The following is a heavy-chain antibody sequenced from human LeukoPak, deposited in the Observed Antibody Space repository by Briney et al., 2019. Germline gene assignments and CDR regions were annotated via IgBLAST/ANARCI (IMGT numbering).Heavy chain of an antibody. CDR2: ISGSGGST. J-gene: IGHJ4*02. V-gene: IGHV3-23*01. D-gene: IGHD6-25*01. Sequence: PGGSLRLSCAASGFTFSSYAMSWVRQAPGKGLEWVSAISGSGGSTYYADSVKGRFTISRDNSKNTLYLQMNSLRAEDTALYYCAKPSGGSSAFDYWGQGTLVTVSS. CDR3: AKPSGGSSAFDY. CDR1: GFTFSSYA.